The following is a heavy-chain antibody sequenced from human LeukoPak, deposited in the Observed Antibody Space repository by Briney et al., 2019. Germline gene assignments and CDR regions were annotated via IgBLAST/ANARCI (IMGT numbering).Heavy chain of an antibody. CDR2: ISGSGGGT. CDR3: AKGGPQFFDY. V-gene: IGHV3-23*01. D-gene: IGHD5-24*01. Sequence: GGSLRLSCAASGFTFSSYDMSWVRQAPEKGLEWVSAISGSGGGTYYADSVKGRFTISRDNSRNTLYLQMNSLRVEDTAIYYCAKGGPQFFDYWGQGTLVTVSS. J-gene: IGHJ4*02. CDR1: GFTFSSYD.